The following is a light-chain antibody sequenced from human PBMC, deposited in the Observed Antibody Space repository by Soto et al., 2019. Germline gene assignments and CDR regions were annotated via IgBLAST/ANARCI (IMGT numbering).Light chain of an antibody. V-gene: IGKV3-20*01. Sequence: EIVLTQSPGTLSLSPGERATLSCRASQSVSSSYLAWYPQKPGQAPRLLIYGASSRATGIPDRFCGSGSGTDFTLTISRLEPEDFGVYYCQQYGSLPFPFGPGTKVDLK. CDR3: QQYGSLPFP. CDR1: QSVSSSY. CDR2: GAS. J-gene: IGKJ3*01.